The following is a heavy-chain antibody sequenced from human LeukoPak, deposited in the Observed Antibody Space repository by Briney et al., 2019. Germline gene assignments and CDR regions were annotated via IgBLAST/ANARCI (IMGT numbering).Heavy chain of an antibody. CDR3: ASSEAGCTRYCGDY. CDR2: ISGSSGSI. D-gene: IGHD1-1*01. CDR1: GFTLSSYN. Sequence: PGGSLRLSCAASGFTLSSYNMNWVRQAPGKGLEWLSDISGSSGSINYADSVKGRFTISRDSAKNSLFLQMNSLRAEDTAVYYCASSEAGCTRYCGDYWGQGTLVTVSS. J-gene: IGHJ4*02. V-gene: IGHV3-48*01.